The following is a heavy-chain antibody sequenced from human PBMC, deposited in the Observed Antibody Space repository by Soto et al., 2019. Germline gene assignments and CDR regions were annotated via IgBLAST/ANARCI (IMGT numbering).Heavy chain of an antibody. CDR1: GFTFSPSW. Sequence: EVPLVESGGVLVQPGGSLRVSCAASGFTFSPSWMNWVRQAPGKGLEWVANINGDGSEEYYVDAVRGRFTISRDNVKNSLFLQMASLRAEDTAVYYCAAGFPPDYWGQGTLVTVAA. CDR2: INGDGSEE. J-gene: IGHJ4*02. D-gene: IGHD3-10*01. V-gene: IGHV3-7*01. CDR3: AAGFPPDY.